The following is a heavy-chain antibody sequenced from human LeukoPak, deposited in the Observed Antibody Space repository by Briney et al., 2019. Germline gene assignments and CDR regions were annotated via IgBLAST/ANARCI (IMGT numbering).Heavy chain of an antibody. CDR2: IYYSGST. CDR3: ASGQANYDILTGYYVDY. J-gene: IGHJ4*02. Sequence: PSETLSLTCTVSGGSISSYYWSWIRQPPGKGLEWIGYIYYSGSTNYNPSLKSRVTISVDTSKNQFSLKLSSVTAADTAVYYCASGQANYDILTGYYVDYWGQGTLVTVSS. CDR1: GGSISSYY. V-gene: IGHV4-59*08. D-gene: IGHD3-9*01.